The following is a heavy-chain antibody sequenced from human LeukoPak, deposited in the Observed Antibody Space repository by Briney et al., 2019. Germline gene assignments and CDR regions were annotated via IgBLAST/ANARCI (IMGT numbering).Heavy chain of an antibody. Sequence: GGSLRLSCAASGFTFSSYWMSWVRQAPGKGLEWVANIKEDGGQTYYVDSVKGRFTISRDNAKNSLYLQMNSLRAEDTAVYYCARDSGDYRWYFDYWGQGTLVTVSS. CDR1: GFTFSSYW. CDR2: IKEDGGQT. J-gene: IGHJ4*02. V-gene: IGHV3-7*01. CDR3: ARDSGDYRWYFDY. D-gene: IGHD4-17*01.